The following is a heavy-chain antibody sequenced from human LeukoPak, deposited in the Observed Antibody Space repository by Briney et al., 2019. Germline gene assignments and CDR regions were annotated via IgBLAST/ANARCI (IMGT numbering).Heavy chain of an antibody. CDR1: GYTLTELS. Sequence: ASVKVSCKVSGYTLTELSMHWVRQAPGKGLEWMGWINPDSGGTNYAQKLQGRVTMTTDTSTSTAYMELRSLRSDDTAVYYCARDHILSGSVDYWGQGTLVTVSS. CDR2: INPDSGGT. CDR3: ARDHILSGSVDY. J-gene: IGHJ4*02. V-gene: IGHV1-2*02. D-gene: IGHD1-26*01.